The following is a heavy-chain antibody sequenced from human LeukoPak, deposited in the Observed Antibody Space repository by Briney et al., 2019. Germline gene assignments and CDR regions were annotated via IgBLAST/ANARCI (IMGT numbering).Heavy chain of an antibody. Sequence: ASVTVSCKASGYTFTAFWIHWVRQAPGQGFEWMGWINPNNGGTNYAQKFQGRVTMTRDTSTSTVYMELSSLISDDTAVYYCTRGVLPARFDSWGQGTLVTVTS. CDR2: INPNNGGT. V-gene: IGHV1-2*02. J-gene: IGHJ5*01. D-gene: IGHD2-2*01. CDR1: GYTFTAFW. CDR3: TRGVLPARFDS.